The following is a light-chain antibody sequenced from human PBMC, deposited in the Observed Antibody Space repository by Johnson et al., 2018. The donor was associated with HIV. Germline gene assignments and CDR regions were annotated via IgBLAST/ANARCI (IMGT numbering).Light chain of an antibody. CDR1: SSNIGNNY. CDR3: GTWDSSLSAYV. J-gene: IGLJ1*01. Sequence: QSVLTQPPSVSAAPGQKVTISCSGSSSNIGNNYVSWYQQVPGTAPKLLIYENNKRPSGIPDLFSGSKSGTSATLGITGLQTGDEADYYCGTWDSSLSAYVFGTGTKVTVL. V-gene: IGLV1-51*02. CDR2: ENN.